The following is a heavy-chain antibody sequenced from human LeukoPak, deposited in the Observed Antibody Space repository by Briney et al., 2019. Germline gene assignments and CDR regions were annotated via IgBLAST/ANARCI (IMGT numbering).Heavy chain of an antibody. CDR3: GRGGYSSSSFYGMDV. CDR2: TGNKANSYTT. D-gene: IGHD6-6*01. Sequence: GGSLRLSGAASGFTLSDHYMEWVRQAPGKGLEWIGHTGNKANSYTTEYAASVKGRFSISRDDSKNSLFLQMNSLKTEDTAVYYCGRGGYSSSSFYGMDVWGQGTTVTVSS. CDR1: GFTLSDHY. J-gene: IGHJ6*02. V-gene: IGHV3-72*01.